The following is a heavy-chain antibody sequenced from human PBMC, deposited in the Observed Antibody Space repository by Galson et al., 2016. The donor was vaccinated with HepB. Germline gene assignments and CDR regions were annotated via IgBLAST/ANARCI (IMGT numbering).Heavy chain of an antibody. V-gene: IGHV1-69*06. D-gene: IGHD3-3*01. CDR1: GGLQNSHA. CDR3: ARGSHFTGRVYLEMEV. J-gene: IGHJ4*02. CDR2: FVPISGTT. Sequence: SVKVSCKAPGGLQNSHAITWVRQVPELGFEWMGGFVPISGTTTYAPKFLGRLTLTADRRSGIAYMELTSLRVEDTAIYYCARGSHFTGRVYLEMEVWGQGTRLTVSS.